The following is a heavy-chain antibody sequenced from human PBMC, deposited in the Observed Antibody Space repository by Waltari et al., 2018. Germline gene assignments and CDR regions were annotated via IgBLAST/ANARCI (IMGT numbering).Heavy chain of an antibody. CDR2: ISSSSSYI. Sequence: EVQLVESGGGLVKPGGSLRLSCAASGFTLSSNRMNWVRQAPGKGLEWVSSISSSSSYIYYADSGKGRFTISRDNAKNSLYLQMNSLRAEDTAVYYCATSPRSGSYSYWGQGTLVTVSS. D-gene: IGHD1-26*01. J-gene: IGHJ4*02. CDR1: GFTLSSNR. CDR3: ATSPRSGSYSY. V-gene: IGHV3-21*01.